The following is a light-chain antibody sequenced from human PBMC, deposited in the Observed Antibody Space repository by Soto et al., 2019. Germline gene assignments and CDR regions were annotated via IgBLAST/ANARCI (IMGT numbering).Light chain of an antibody. CDR1: NSDIGAYDY. CDR3: SSFTTSSTYL. CDR2: EVD. Sequence: QSALTQPASVSGSPGQAITISCTGTNSDIGAYDYVSWYQQHPGKAPKLMIYEVDYRPSGVSNRFSASKSGNTASLTISGLQAEDEADYYCSSFTTSSTYLFGSGTKLTVL. J-gene: IGLJ1*01. V-gene: IGLV2-14*01.